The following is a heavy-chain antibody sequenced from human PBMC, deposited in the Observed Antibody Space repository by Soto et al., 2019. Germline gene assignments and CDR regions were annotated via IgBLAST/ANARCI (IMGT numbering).Heavy chain of an antibody. J-gene: IGHJ6*02. CDR3: ARGDSSAMYYYGMDV. CDR1: GGSVSSGSYY. D-gene: IGHD6-19*01. CDR2: IYYSGST. V-gene: IGHV4-61*01. Sequence: QVQLQESGPGLVKPSETLSLTCTVSGGSVSSGSYYWSWIRQPPGKGLEWIGYIYYSGSTNYNPSLKSRVTISVDTSKNQCSLKLSSVTAADTAVYYCARGDSSAMYYYGMDVWGQGTTVTVSS.